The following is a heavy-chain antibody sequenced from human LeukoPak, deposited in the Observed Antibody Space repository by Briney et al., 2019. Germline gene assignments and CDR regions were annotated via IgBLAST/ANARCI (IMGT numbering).Heavy chain of an antibody. Sequence: PGGSLRLSCAASGFTFSSYGMHWVRQAPGKGLEWVAVISYDGSNKYYADSVKGRFTISRDNSKNTLYLQMNSLRAEDTAVYYCAKDLGSTSSPIGSDYYAMDVWGKGSTVTVSS. CDR2: ISYDGSNK. V-gene: IGHV3-30*18. CDR1: GFTFSSYG. J-gene: IGHJ6*04. CDR3: AKDLGSTSSPIGSDYYAMDV. D-gene: IGHD2-2*01.